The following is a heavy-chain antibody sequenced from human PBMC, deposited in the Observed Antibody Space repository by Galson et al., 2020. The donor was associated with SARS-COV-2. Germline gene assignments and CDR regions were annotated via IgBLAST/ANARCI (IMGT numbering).Heavy chain of an antibody. CDR1: GFTFSNYN. Sequence: GGSLRLSCAASGFTFSNYNINWVRQAPGKGLEWVSSISSSSNSIYYADSVKGRFTISRDNAKKLLYLQMNSLRAEDTAVYYCARDPIVTTIKYHYSYMDVWGKGTTVTVSS. CDR3: ARDPIVTTIKYHYSYMDV. V-gene: IGHV3-21*01. D-gene: IGHD5-12*01. CDR2: ISSSSNSI. J-gene: IGHJ6*03.